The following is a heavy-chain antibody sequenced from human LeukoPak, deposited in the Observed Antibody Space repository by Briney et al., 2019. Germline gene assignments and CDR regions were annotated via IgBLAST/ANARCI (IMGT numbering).Heavy chain of an antibody. CDR1: GGTFSSYA. CDR3: ARAEYSSSWYYP. J-gene: IGHJ5*02. V-gene: IGHV1-8*03. Sequence: ASVKVSCKASGGTFSSYAINWVRQATGQGLEWMGWMNPNSGNTGYAQKFQGRVTITRNTSISTAYMELSSLRSEDTAVYYCARAEYSSSWYYPWGQGTLVTVSS. D-gene: IGHD6-13*01. CDR2: MNPNSGNT.